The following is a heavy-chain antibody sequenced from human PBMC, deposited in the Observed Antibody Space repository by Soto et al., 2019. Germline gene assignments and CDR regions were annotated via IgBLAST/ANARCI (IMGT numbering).Heavy chain of an antibody. D-gene: IGHD6-6*01. V-gene: IGHV4-34*01. CDR3: AIGPLAARRGQGYYYGMDV. CDR1: GGSFSGYY. CDR2: INHSGST. J-gene: IGHJ6*02. Sequence: SETLSLTCAVYGGSFSGYYWSWIRQPPGKGLEWIGEINHSGSTNYNPSLKSRVTISVDTSKNQFSLKLSSVTAADTAVYYCAIGPLAARRGQGYYYGMDVWGQGTTVTVSS.